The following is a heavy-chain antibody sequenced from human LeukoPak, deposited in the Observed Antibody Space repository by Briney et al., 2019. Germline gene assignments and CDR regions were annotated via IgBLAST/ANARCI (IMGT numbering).Heavy chain of an antibody. CDR3: ALIDYYNYALVY. Sequence: PSKTLSLTCSVSGGSINSYYWSWIRQPQGKGLECIGYIYYSVSTNYSPSLKSRVSISIDTSKNQFSLNLRSVTAADTAVFYCALIDYYNYALVYSGQGTLVTVSS. J-gene: IGHJ4*02. CDR2: IYYSVST. CDR1: GGSINSYY. D-gene: IGHD3-10*01. V-gene: IGHV4-59*01.